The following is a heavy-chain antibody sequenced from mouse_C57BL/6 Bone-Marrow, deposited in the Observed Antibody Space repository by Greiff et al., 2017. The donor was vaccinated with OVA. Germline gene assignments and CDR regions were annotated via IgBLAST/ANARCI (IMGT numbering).Heavy chain of an antibody. D-gene: IGHD1-1*01. J-gene: IGHJ4*01. CDR1: GYTFTSYW. V-gene: IGHV1-55*01. CDR2: IYPGSGST. Sequence: QVQLKQPGAELVKPGASVKMSCKASGYTFTSYWITWVKQRPGQGLEWIGDIYPGSGSTNYHEKFKSKATLTVDTSSSTAYMQLSSLTSEDSAVYYCARRTVVATDYAMDYWGQGTSVTVSS. CDR3: ARRTVVATDYAMDY.